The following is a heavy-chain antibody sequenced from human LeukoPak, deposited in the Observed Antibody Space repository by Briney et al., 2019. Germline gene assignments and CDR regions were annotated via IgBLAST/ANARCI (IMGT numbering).Heavy chain of an antibody. J-gene: IGHJ6*02. D-gene: IGHD2-15*01. CDR2: ISGGGGST. CDR1: GFTFSSCA. Sequence: GGSLRLSCAASGFTFSSCAMSWVRQAPGKGLEWVSGISGGGGSTYYADSVKGRCTISRDISKNTLYLQMDSLRAEDTAIYYRAKGDSSSAYYGMDVWGQGTTVTVSS. CDR3: AKGDSSSAYYGMDV. V-gene: IGHV3-23*01.